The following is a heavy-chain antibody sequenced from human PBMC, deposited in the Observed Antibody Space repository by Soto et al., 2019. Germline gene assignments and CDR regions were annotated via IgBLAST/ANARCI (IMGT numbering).Heavy chain of an antibody. Sequence: ASVTVSCKASGGTFSSYAISWVRQAIGQGLEWMGWMNPGSGDTGYAQKFQGRVTMTRDISIATAYMELSSLRSDDTAIYYCARMATFGSLNWFDPWGQGTLVTVSS. J-gene: IGHJ5*02. CDR1: GGTFSSYA. D-gene: IGHD3-16*01. CDR2: MNPGSGDT. CDR3: ARMATFGSLNWFDP. V-gene: IGHV1-8*02.